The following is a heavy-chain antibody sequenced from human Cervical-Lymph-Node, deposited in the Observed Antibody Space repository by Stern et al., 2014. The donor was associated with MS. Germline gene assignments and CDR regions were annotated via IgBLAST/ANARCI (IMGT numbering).Heavy chain of an antibody. D-gene: IGHD2-2*01. V-gene: IGHV1-69*01. CDR3: ARSPIVPAAMYYFDY. J-gene: IGHJ4*02. Sequence: VQLVESGAEVKKPGSSVKVSCKASGGTFSSYAISWVRQAPGQGLEWLGGIIPIFGTANYAQKFQGRVTITADESTSTAYMELSSLRSEDTAVYYCARSPIVPAAMYYFDYWGQGTLVTVSS. CDR1: GGTFSSYA. CDR2: IIPIFGTA.